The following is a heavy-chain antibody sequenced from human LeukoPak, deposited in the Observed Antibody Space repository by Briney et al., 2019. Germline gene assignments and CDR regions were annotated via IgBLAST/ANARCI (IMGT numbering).Heavy chain of an antibody. D-gene: IGHD5-24*01. CDR2: IYPGDSET. Sequence: GEALQISCKGAGYSFNNYCDGWVRHLPAQGLGWMGIIYPGDSETSYSPSFQGQVTISADKSISTPYLQWSSLKASDTAMYYCARRWMAHSFDIWGQGTMVTVFS. V-gene: IGHV5-51*01. CDR1: GYSFNNYC. J-gene: IGHJ3*02. CDR3: ARRWMAHSFDI.